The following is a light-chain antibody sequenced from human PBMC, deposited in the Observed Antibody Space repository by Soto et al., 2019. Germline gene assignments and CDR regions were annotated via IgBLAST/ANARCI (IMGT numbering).Light chain of an antibody. CDR2: AAS. Sequence: DIQMTQSPSSLSASFGDRVTITCRASQGIGVYLAWFQQKPGNAPKLLIYAASTLQSGVPSRFSGSGSGTDFTLTMNSLQPEDVATYYCQKYNSAPLTFGGGTKVEIK. CDR3: QKYNSAPLT. J-gene: IGKJ4*01. CDR1: QGIGVY. V-gene: IGKV1-27*01.